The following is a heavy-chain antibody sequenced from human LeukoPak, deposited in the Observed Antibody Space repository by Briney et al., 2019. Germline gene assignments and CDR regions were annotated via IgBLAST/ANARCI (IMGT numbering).Heavy chain of an antibody. CDR1: GFTFSSYA. V-gene: IGHV3-30*03. Sequence: GRSLRLSCAASGFTFSSYAMHWVRQAPGKGLEWVAVISYDGSNKYYADSVKGRFTISRDNSKNTLYLQMNSLRAEDTAVYYCARDTVTTRNASDIWGQGTMVTVSS. D-gene: IGHD4-17*01. CDR3: ARDTVTTRNASDI. J-gene: IGHJ3*02. CDR2: ISYDGSNK.